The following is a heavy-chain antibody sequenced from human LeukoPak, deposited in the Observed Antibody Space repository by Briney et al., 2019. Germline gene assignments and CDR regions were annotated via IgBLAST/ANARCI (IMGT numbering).Heavy chain of an antibody. V-gene: IGHV3-9*01. CDR3: AKDIRSRTVAGFDY. D-gene: IGHD6-19*01. CDR1: GFTLDDYA. Sequence: GGSLRLSCAASGFTLDDYAMHWVRQAPGKGLEWVSGISWNSGSIGYADSVKGRFTISRDNAKNSLYLQMNSLRAEDTALYYCAKDIRSRTVAGFDYWGQGTLVTVSS. CDR2: ISWNSGSI. J-gene: IGHJ4*02.